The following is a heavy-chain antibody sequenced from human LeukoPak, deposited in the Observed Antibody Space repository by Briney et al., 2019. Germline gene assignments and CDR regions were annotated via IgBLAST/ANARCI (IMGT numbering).Heavy chain of an antibody. V-gene: IGHV4-39*01. CDR1: GGSISSSSYY. CDR2: IYYSGST. J-gene: IGHJ4*02. CDR3: ARGGALWGDTPPRRNWNYAQPIDY. D-gene: IGHD1-7*01. Sequence: PSETLSLTCTVSGGSISSSSYYWGWIRQPPGKGLEWIGSIYYSGSTYYNPSLKSRVTIYVDTTKNQFSLKPSTVAAADTAVYSCARGGALWGDTPPRRNWNYAQPIDYWGQGTLVTVSS.